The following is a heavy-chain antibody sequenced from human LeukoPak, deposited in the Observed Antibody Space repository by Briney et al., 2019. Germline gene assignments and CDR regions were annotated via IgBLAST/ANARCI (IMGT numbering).Heavy chain of an antibody. CDR2: IYHSGST. CDR1: GYSISSGYY. Sequence: SETLSLTCAVSGYSISSGYYWGWIRPLPGKGLEWIGGIYHSGSTYYNPSLKSRVTISVDTSKNQFSLKLSSVTAADTAVYYCARHRLLMVAATPFDYWGQGTLVTVSS. J-gene: IGHJ4*02. D-gene: IGHD2-15*01. V-gene: IGHV4-38-2*01. CDR3: ARHRLLMVAATPFDY.